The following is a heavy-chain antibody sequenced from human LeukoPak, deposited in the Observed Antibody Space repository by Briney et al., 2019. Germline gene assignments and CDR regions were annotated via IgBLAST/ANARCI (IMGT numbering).Heavy chain of an antibody. CDR2: IYYSGST. J-gene: IGHJ4*02. Sequence: PSETLSLTCTVSGGSISSYYLSWIRQPPGKGLEWIGYIYYSGSTNYNPSLKSRVTISVDTSKNQFSLKLSSVTAADTAVYYCARSGIGYFDYWGQGTLVTVSS. CDR3: ARSGIGYFDY. V-gene: IGHV4-59*01. D-gene: IGHD2-15*01. CDR1: GGSISSYY.